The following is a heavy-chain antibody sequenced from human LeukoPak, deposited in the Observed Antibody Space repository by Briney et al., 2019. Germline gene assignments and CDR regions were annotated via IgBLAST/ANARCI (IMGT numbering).Heavy chain of an antibody. Sequence: PSETLSLTCTVSGYSISNGYYWGWMRQPPGKGLEWIGSIYYSGRTDYNPSLKSRVSISVDTSKKQFSLKLSSVTAADTAVYYCARDRRFTGNDYGFDYWGQGTLVTVSS. CDR3: ARDRRFTGNDYGFDY. D-gene: IGHD5-12*01. CDR2: IYYSGRT. V-gene: IGHV4-38-2*02. J-gene: IGHJ4*02. CDR1: GYSISNGYY.